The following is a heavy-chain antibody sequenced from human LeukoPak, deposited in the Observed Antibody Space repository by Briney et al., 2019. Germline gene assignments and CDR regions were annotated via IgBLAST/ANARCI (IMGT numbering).Heavy chain of an antibody. CDR1: GYTFTGYY. CDR2: INPNSGGT. V-gene: IGHV1-2*02. D-gene: IGHD2-2*01. CDR3: ARARYCSSTSCYLDY. Sequence: ASVKVSCKASGYTFTGYYMHWVRHAPGQGLEWMGWINPNSGGTNYAQKFQGRVTMTRDTSISTAYMELSRLRSDDTAVYDCARARYCSSTSCYLDYWGQGTLVTVSS. J-gene: IGHJ4*02.